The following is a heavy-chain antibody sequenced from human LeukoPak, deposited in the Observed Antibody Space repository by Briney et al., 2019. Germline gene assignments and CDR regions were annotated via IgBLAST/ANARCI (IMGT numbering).Heavy chain of an antibody. CDR1: GFTFSSYS. V-gene: IGHV3-48*01. CDR2: ISGSSTTI. Sequence: GGSLRLSCAASGFTFSSYSMNWVRQAPGKGLEWVSFISGSSTTIYYADSVKGRFTISRDNAKNFLYMQLNRLRADDTAVYVCSGPSCSCGSCYSSIPVAAYRGQGTLVTVSS. CDR3: SGPSCSCGSCYSSIPVAAY. D-gene: IGHD2-15*01. J-gene: IGHJ4*02.